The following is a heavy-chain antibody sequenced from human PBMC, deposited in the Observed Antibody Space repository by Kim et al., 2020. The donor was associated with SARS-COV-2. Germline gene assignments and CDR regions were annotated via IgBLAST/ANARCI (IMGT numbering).Heavy chain of an antibody. V-gene: IGHV4-34*01. Sequence: SETLSLTCAVYGGSFSGYYWSWIRQPPGKGLEWIGEINHSGSTNYNPSLKSRVTISVDTSKNQFSLKLSSVTAADTAVYYCAGRGSGWYYYGMDVWGQGTTVTVSS. D-gene: IGHD6-19*01. J-gene: IGHJ6*02. CDR2: INHSGST. CDR3: AGRGSGWYYYGMDV. CDR1: GGSFSGYY.